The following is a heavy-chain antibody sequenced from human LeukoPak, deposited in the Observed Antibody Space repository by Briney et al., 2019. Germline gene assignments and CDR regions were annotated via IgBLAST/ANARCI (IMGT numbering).Heavy chain of an antibody. J-gene: IGHJ4*02. CDR1: GFTFSSYS. Sequence: PGGSLRLSCAASGFTFSSYSMNWVRQAPGKGLEWVSYISSSSSTIYYADSVKGRFTISRDNAKNSLYLQMNSLRAEDTAVYYCARGRYDSSGYRDYWGQGTLVTVSS. CDR2: ISSSSSTI. D-gene: IGHD3-22*01. CDR3: ARGRYDSSGYRDY. V-gene: IGHV3-48*01.